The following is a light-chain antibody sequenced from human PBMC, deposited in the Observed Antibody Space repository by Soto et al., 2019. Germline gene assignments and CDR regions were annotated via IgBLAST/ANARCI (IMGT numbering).Light chain of an antibody. V-gene: IGLV2-14*03. CDR3: SSYTTSSTLV. CDR1: SSDIGGYNF. CDR2: DVT. J-gene: IGLJ3*02. Sequence: QSALTQPASVSGSPGQSITISCTGTSSDIGGYNFVSWYQQHPGKAPKLMIYDVTNRPPGLSDRFSGSKSGNMASLTISGLQAEDEADYYCSSYTTSSTLVFGGGTKLTVL.